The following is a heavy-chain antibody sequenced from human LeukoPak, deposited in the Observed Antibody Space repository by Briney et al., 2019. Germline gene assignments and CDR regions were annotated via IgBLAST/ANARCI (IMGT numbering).Heavy chain of an antibody. CDR3: AKDGGEYHDILTGHYPRLYYTDV. CDR2: ISGSGAST. Sequence: GGTLRLSCAASGFTFSTYGMSWVRQAPGKGLEWVSAISGSGASTYYADSVKGRFTISRDNSKNTLYRQMNSLRAEDRAVYYCAKDGGEYHDILTGHYPRLYYTDVWGKGTTVTISS. J-gene: IGHJ6*03. CDR1: GFTFSTYG. D-gene: IGHD3-9*01. V-gene: IGHV3-23*01.